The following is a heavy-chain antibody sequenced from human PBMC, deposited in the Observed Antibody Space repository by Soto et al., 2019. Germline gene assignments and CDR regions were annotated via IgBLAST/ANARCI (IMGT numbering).Heavy chain of an antibody. D-gene: IGHD3-10*01. CDR1: GYTFTSYD. J-gene: IGHJ4*02. V-gene: IGHV1-8*01. CDR2: MNPNSGNT. Sequence: QVQLVQSGAEVKKPGASVKVSCKASGYTFTSYDINWVRQATGQGLEWMGWMNPNSGNTGYAQKFQGRVTMTRNTSISTADRELGSLRCEDTAVYYWGRGAWFGELLLGFWGQGTLVTVSS. CDR3: GRGAWFGELLLGF.